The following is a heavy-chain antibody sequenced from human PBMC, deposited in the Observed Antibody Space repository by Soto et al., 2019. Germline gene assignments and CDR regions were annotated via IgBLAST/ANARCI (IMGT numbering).Heavy chain of an antibody. V-gene: IGHV1-69*02. CDR2: IIPILGIA. Sequence: QVQLVQSGAEVKKPGSSVKVSCKASGGTFSSYTISWVRQAPGQWLEWMGRIIPILGIANYAQKLQGRVTITADIFTITVYMELSSVISEDTAVYYCATPPEGQWLVPWWGQGTLVTGFS. CDR1: GGTFSSYT. J-gene: IGHJ1*01. CDR3: ATPPEGQWLVPW. D-gene: IGHD6-19*01.